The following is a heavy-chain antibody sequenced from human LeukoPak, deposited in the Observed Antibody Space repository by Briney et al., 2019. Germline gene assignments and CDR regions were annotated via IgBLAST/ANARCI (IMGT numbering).Heavy chain of an antibody. CDR2: ISASSSVR. CDR1: GFTFNSYS. CDR3: ARERYCSSTSCYLGYYYYYYMDV. V-gene: IGHV3-48*04. Sequence: PGGSLRLSCTASGFTFNSYSLNWVRQAPGTGLEWVSFISASSSVRYYADSVKGRFTISRDNAKNSLYLQMNSLRAEDTAVYYCARERYCSSTSCYLGYYYYYYMDVWGKGTTVTVSS. J-gene: IGHJ6*03. D-gene: IGHD2-2*01.